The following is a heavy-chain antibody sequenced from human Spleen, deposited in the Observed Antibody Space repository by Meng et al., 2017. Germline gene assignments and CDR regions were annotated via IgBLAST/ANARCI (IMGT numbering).Heavy chain of an antibody. V-gene: IGHV1-2*06. CDR1: GYSFTDYY. CDR3: ARDGSSSWSTDY. J-gene: IGHJ4*02. Sequence: QVQLVQSGAEAKKPGTSVKVSCKASGYSFTDYYIHWVRQAPGQGLEWMGRINPIGGGTNYAQKFQGRVTMSRDTSISTAYMELSSLRSDDTAVYYCARDGSSSWSTDYWGQGTLVTVSS. D-gene: IGHD6-13*01. CDR2: INPIGGGT.